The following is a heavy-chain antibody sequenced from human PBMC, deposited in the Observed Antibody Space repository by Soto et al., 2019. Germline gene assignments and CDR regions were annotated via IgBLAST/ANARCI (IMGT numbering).Heavy chain of an antibody. J-gene: IGHJ4*02. D-gene: IGHD6-13*01. CDR3: ARVLWSSSLSGLFDY. Sequence: SETLSLTCTVSGGSISSYYWSWIRQPAGKGLEWIGRIYTSGSTNYNPSLKSRVTMSVDTSKNQFSLKLSSVTAADTAVYYCARVLWSSSLSGLFDYWGQGTLVTVSS. V-gene: IGHV4-4*07. CDR1: GGSISSYY. CDR2: IYTSGST.